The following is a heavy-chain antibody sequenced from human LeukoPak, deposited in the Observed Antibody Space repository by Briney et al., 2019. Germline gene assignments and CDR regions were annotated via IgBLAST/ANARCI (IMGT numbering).Heavy chain of an antibody. CDR3: ARGPGGRRGYHPLEDYYYYYYMDV. CDR1: GYTFTGYY. V-gene: IGHV1-2*02. Sequence: GASVKVSCKASGYTFTGYYMHWVRQAPGQGLEWMGWINPNSGGTNYAQKLQGRVTMTTDTSTSTAYMELRSLRSDDTAVYYCARGPGGRRGYHPLEDYYYYYYMDVWGKGTTVTVSS. D-gene: IGHD3-22*01. J-gene: IGHJ6*03. CDR2: INPNSGGT.